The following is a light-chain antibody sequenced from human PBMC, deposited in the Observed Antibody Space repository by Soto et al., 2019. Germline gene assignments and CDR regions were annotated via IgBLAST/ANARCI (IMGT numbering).Light chain of an antibody. CDR3: TSYAGSNNPVV. J-gene: IGLJ3*02. V-gene: IGLV2-8*01. CDR2: GVN. Sequence: QSVLTQPPSASGSPGQSVTISCTGTSSDVGSYNYVSWYQQHPDKAPKLIIYGVNERPSGVPDRFSGSKSGNPASLTVSGLQAEDEADYYCTSYAGSNNPVVFGGGTQLTVL. CDR1: SSDVGSYNY.